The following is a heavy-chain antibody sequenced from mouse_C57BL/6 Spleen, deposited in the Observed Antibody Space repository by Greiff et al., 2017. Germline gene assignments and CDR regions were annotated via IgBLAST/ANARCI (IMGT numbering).Heavy chain of an antibody. CDR2: INPNNGGT. J-gene: IGHJ1*03. CDR3: ARTGGKNWDWYFDV. CDR1: GYTFTDYN. Sequence: VQLKESGPELVKPGASVKIPCKASGYTFTDYNMDWVKQSHGKSLEWIGDINPNNGGTIYNQKFKGKATLTVDKSSSTAYMELRSLTSEDTAVYYCARTGGKNWDWYFDVWGTGTTVTVSS. V-gene: IGHV1-18*01. D-gene: IGHD4-1*01.